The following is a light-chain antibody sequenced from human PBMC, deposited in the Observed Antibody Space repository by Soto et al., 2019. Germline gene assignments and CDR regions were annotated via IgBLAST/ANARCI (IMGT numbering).Light chain of an antibody. J-gene: IGLJ1*01. CDR2: DVT. V-gene: IGLV2-14*03. CDR1: SSDVGAFNY. CDR3: SSYTTRNTEV. Sequence: QSAPTQPASVSGSPGQSISISCIGTSSDVGAFNYVSWYQHHPGKAPQLIIYDVTSRPSGVSNRFSASKSGNTASLTISGLQAEDEADYYCSSYTTRNTEVFGTGTKVTVL.